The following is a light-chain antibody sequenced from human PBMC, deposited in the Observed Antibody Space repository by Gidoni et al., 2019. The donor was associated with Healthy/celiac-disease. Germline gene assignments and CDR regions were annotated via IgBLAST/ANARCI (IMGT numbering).Light chain of an antibody. V-gene: IGLV2-14*03. CDR1: SSDVGGYNY. Sequence: QSALTQPASVSGSPGQSITISCTGTSSDVGGYNYVSWYQQHPGKAPKLTQDVSNRPSGVSNRFSGSKSGNTASLTISGLQAEDEADYYCSSYTSSSTRMVFGGGTKLTVL. CDR2: DVS. J-gene: IGLJ2*01. CDR3: SSYTSSSTRMV.